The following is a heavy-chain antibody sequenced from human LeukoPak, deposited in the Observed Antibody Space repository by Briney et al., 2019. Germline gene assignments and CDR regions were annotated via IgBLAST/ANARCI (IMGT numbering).Heavy chain of an antibody. J-gene: IGHJ5*02. V-gene: IGHV3-30*04. D-gene: IGHD6-19*01. CDR1: GFSFSSYA. CDR2: ISYDGSNK. Sequence: PGGSLRLSCAASGFSFSSYAMHWVRQAPGKGLEWVAVISYDGSNKYYADSVKGRFTISRDNSKNTLYLQMNSLRAEDTAVYYCAREGEYSSGWQTPYNWFDPWGQGTLVTVSS. CDR3: AREGEYSSGWQTPYNWFDP.